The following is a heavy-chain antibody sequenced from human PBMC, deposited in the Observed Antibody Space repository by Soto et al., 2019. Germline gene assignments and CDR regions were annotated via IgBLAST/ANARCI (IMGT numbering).Heavy chain of an antibody. CDR3: ARVGSDYDETAFDY. CDR1: GYSFTSYW. V-gene: IGHV5-10-1*01. Sequence: GESRKISCKGSGYSFTSYWISWVRQMPGKGLEWMGRIDPSDSYTNYSPSFQGHVTISADKSISTAYLQWSSLKASDTAMYYCARVGSDYDETAFDYWGQGTQVTVSS. CDR2: IDPSDSYT. D-gene: IGHD5-12*01. J-gene: IGHJ4*02.